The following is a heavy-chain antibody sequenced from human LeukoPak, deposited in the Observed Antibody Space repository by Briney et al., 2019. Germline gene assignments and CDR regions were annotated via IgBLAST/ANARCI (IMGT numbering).Heavy chain of an antibody. CDR1: GYSISSGYY. CDR3: ARFRLQKAYYYDSKGSY. CDR2: IYHSGST. J-gene: IGHJ4*02. D-gene: IGHD3-22*01. Sequence: SETLSLTCTVSGYSISSGYYWGWIRQPPGKGLEWIGSIYHSGSTYYNPSLKSRVTISVDTSKNQFSLKPGSVTAADTAVYYCARFRLQKAYYYDSKGSYWGQGTLVTVSS. V-gene: IGHV4-38-2*02.